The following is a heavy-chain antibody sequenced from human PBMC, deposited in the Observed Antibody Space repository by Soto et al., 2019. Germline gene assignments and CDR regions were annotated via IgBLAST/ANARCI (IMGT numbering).Heavy chain of an antibody. V-gene: IGHV3-30*18. CDR3: AKDRDSGYDLACYFDY. J-gene: IGHJ4*02. Sequence: GESLKISCAASGFTFSSYGMHWVRQAPGKGLEWVAVISYDGSNKYYADSVKGRFTISRDNSKNTLYLQMNSLRAEDTAVYYCAKDRDSGYDLACYFDYWGQGTLVTVSS. D-gene: IGHD5-12*01. CDR2: ISYDGSNK. CDR1: GFTFSSYG.